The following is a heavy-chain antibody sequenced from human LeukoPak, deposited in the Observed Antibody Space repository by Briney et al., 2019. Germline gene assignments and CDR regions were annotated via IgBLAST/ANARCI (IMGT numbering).Heavy chain of an antibody. D-gene: IGHD6-13*01. J-gene: IGHJ3*02. Sequence: GGSLRLSCAVSDFTFKTYPMSWLRQAPGKGLEWVSAIGVSGDTYYAGSVKGRSTISRDNSKNTVYLQMNSLRADDTAVYYCAKDSRWPNDAFDIWGQGTLVTVSS. V-gene: IGHV3-23*01. CDR1: DFTFKTYP. CDR3: AKDSRWPNDAFDI. CDR2: IGVSGDT.